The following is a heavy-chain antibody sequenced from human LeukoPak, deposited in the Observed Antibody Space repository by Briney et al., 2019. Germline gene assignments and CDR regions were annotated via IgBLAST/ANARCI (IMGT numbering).Heavy chain of an antibody. CDR2: IKSKTDGGTS. Sequence: GGSLRLSCAASGFTFSNAWMGWVRQAPGKGLEWVGRIKSKTDGGTSEYAAPVKGRFSISRDESKKTVYLQMYSLKTEDTAVYYCVKSPWYHGSGSYSGTIHWGQGTLVTVSS. CDR3: VKSPWYHGSGSYSGTIH. J-gene: IGHJ4*02. CDR1: GFTFSNAW. D-gene: IGHD3-10*01. V-gene: IGHV3-15*01.